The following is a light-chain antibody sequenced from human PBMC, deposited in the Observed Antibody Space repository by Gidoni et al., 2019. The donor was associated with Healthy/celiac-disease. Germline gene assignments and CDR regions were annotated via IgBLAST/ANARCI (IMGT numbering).Light chain of an antibody. J-gene: IGKJ1*01. CDR3: MQALQTPWT. V-gene: IGKV2-28*01. CDR1: QCLLHSNGYNY. CDR2: LGS. Sequence: IVMTQSPLSLPVTPGEPASISCRSSQCLLHSNGYNYLDWYLQKPGQSPQLLIFLGSNRASGVPDRFSGSGSGTDFTLKISRVEAEDVGVYYCMQALQTPWTFGQGTKVEIK.